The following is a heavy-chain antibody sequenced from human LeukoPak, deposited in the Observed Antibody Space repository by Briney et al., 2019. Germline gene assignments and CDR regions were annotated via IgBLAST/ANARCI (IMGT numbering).Heavy chain of an antibody. D-gene: IGHD2-2*01. Sequence: PGGSLRLSCAASGFTFSSYGMHWVRQAPGKGLEWVAVISYDGSNKYYADSVKGRFTISRDNSKNTLYLQMNSLRAEDTAVYYCAKGVTKLLPAVTTEQGGMDVWGQGTTVTVSS. CDR1: GFTFSSYG. CDR2: ISYDGSNK. CDR3: AKGVTKLLPAVTTEQGGMDV. V-gene: IGHV3-30*18. J-gene: IGHJ6*02.